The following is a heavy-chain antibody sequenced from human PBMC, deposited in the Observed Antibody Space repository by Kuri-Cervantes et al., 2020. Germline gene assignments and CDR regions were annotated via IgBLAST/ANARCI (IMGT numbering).Heavy chain of an antibody. D-gene: IGHD3-3*01. CDR3: ARVTSFLEWLLSYFDY. CDR1: GGSVSSGSYY. Sequence: SETLSLTCTVSGGSVSSGSYYWGWIRQPPGKGLEWIGSIYYSGSTYYNPSLKSRVTISVDTSKNQFSLKLSSVTAADTAVYYCARVTSFLEWLLSYFDYWGQGTLVTVSS. CDR2: IYYSGST. J-gene: IGHJ4*02. V-gene: IGHV4-39*01.